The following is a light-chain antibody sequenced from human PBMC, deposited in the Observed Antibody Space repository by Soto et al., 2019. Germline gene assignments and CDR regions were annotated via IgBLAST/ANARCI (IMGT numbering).Light chain of an antibody. CDR3: AAWDDSLNGYV. CDR1: SSNIGSNT. CDR2: SNN. Sequence: QSALTQPPSASGTPGQRVTISCSGSSSNIGSNTVNWYQQLPGTAPKLLIYSNNQRPSGVPDRFSGSKSGTSASLAISGLQSEDEADYYCAAWDDSLNGYVFGTGNKVTGL. V-gene: IGLV1-44*01. J-gene: IGLJ1*01.